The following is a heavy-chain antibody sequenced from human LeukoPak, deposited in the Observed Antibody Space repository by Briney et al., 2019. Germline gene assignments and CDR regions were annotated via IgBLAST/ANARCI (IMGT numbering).Heavy chain of an antibody. J-gene: IGHJ3*02. CDR2: ISAYSGDT. V-gene: IGHV1-18*01. CDR1: GYTFTSYG. Sequence: GASVKVSCKASGYTFTSYGISWVRQAPGQGLEWMGWISAYSGDTNYAQKFQGRATMTTDTSTSTAYMELRSLRSDDTAVYYCAREVEAFDIWGQGTMVTVSS. CDR3: AREVEAFDI.